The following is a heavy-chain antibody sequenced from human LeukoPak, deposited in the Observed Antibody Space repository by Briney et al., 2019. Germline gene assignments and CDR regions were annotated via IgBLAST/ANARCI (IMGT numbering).Heavy chain of an antibody. CDR3: ARDLRGAVAGTGGDY. D-gene: IGHD6-19*01. J-gene: IGHJ4*02. CDR2: INPNSGGT. Sequence: ASVKVSCKASGYIFTGYYMHWVRQAPGQGLEWMGWINPNSGGTNYAQKFQGRVTMTRDTSISTAYMELSRLRSDDTAVYYCARDLRGAVAGTGGDYWGQGTLVTVSS. CDR1: GYIFTGYY. V-gene: IGHV1-2*02.